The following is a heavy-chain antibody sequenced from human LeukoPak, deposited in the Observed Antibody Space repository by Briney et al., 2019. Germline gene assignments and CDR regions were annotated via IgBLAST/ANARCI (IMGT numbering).Heavy chain of an antibody. V-gene: IGHV4-39*07. CDR3: ARGQGGQQLVYFDY. CDR2: IYYSGST. CDR1: GGSISSSSYY. Sequence: SETLSLTCTVSGGSISSSSYYWGWIRQPPGKGLEWIGSIYYSGSTYYNPSLKSRVTISVDTSKNQFSLKLSSVTAADTAVYYCARGQGGQQLVYFDYWGQGTLVTVSS. D-gene: IGHD6-13*01. J-gene: IGHJ4*02.